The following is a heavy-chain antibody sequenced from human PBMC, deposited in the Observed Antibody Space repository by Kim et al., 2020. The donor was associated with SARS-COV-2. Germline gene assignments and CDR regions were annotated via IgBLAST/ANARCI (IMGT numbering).Heavy chain of an antibody. CDR1: GFTFSSYA. V-gene: IGHV3-23*01. Sequence: GGSLRLSCAASGFTFSSYAMSWVRQAPGKGLEWVSAISGSGGSTYYADSVKGRFTISRDNSKNTLYLQMNSLRAEDTAVYYCAKGGPYYYDSSGYYDYWGQGTLVTVSS. D-gene: IGHD3-22*01. J-gene: IGHJ4*02. CDR3: AKGGPYYYDSSGYYDY. CDR2: ISGSGGST.